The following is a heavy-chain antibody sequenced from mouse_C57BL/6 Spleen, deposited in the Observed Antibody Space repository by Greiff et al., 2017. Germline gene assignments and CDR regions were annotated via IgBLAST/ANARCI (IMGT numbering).Heavy chain of an antibody. D-gene: IGHD2-10*01. Sequence: QVQLQQPGAELVKPGASVKLSCKASGYTFTSYWMHWVKQRPGQGLEWIGMIHPNSGSTNYNEKFKRKATLTVDKSSSTAYMQLSSLTSEDSAVYDCARGGSYYGNYVYWGQGTLVTVSA. V-gene: IGHV1-64*01. J-gene: IGHJ3*01. CDR1: GYTFTSYW. CDR3: ARGGSYYGNYVY. CDR2: IHPNSGST.